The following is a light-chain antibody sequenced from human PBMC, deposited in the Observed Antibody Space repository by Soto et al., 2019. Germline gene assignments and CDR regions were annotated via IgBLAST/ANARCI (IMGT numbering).Light chain of an antibody. V-gene: IGLV2-14*01. CDR1: SSDVGTYNS. Sequence: QSALTQPASVSESPGQSITISCTGTSSDVGTYNSVSWYQQHPGKAPKLMIYDVDIRPSGVSNRFSGSKSGNTASLTISGLQAEDEADYYCSSYTRSSTVLFGGGTKLTVL. CDR2: DVD. J-gene: IGLJ2*01. CDR3: SSYTRSSTVL.